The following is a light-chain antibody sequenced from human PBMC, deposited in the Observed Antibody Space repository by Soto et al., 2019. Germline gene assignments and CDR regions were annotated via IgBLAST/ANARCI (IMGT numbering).Light chain of an antibody. Sequence: QSVLTQPASVSGSPGPSITISCTGTRSDVGGYNYVSWYQQHPGKAPKLMIYDVSNRPSGVSNRFSGSKSGNTASLTISGLRAEDEADYYCSSYTSSSTYVFGTGTKVTVL. CDR3: SSYTSSSTYV. CDR1: RSDVGGYNY. J-gene: IGLJ1*01. V-gene: IGLV2-14*01. CDR2: DVS.